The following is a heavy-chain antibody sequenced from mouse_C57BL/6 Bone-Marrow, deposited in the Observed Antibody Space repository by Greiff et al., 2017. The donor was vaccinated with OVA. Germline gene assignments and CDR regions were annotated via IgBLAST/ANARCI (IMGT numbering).Heavy chain of an antibody. CDR2: IDPSDSYT. CDR1: GYTFTSYW. V-gene: IGHV1-69*01. J-gene: IGHJ3*01. CDR3: ANCGGVWFGC. Sequence: VQLQQPGAELVMPGASVKLSCKASGYTFTSYWIRWVKQRPGQGLEWIGEIDPSDSYTNYNQKFKGKSTLTVDKSSSTAYMQLSSLTSEDSGVCYCANCGGVWFGCWGKGTLVTSSA.